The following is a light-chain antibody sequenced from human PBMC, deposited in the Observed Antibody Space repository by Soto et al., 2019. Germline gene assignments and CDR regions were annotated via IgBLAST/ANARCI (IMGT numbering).Light chain of an antibody. J-gene: IGLJ1*01. V-gene: IGLV2-23*02. CDR1: SSDVGSYNL. CDR2: DAT. Sequence: QSALTQPASVSGSPGQSITISCTGTSSDVGSYNLVSWYQQHPGEAHKLMIYDATRRPSGVSNRFSGSKSGNTASLTSSGLQAEDDADYYGCSYAGSSTFVFGTGTKLTVL. CDR3: CSYAGSSTFV.